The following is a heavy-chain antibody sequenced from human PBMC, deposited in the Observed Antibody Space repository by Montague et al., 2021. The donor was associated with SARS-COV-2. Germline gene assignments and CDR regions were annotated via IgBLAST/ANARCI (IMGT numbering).Heavy chain of an antibody. CDR2: IDWDDDK. Sequence: PALVKPTQTLTLTCTFSGFSLSTSGMCVSWIRQPPGKALEWLARIDWDDDKYYSTSLKTRLTISKDTSKNQVVLTMTNMDPVDTATYYCAREYYYDSSGYYGYAFDIWGQETMVTVSS. V-gene: IGHV2-70*11. J-gene: IGHJ3*02. CDR3: AREYYYDSSGYYGYAFDI. CDR1: GFSLSTSGMC. D-gene: IGHD3-22*01.